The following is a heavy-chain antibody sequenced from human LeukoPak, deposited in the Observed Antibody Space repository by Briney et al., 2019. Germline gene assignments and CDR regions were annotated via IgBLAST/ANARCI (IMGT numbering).Heavy chain of an antibody. V-gene: IGHV4-38-2*02. Sequence: PSETLSLTCVVSGYSISSGYHWGWIRPPPGEGLEWIGSVYRSGSTYYNPSLKSRVTISVDTSKNQISLKVRSVTAADTAVYYCARENRVFDYWGQGILATVSS. J-gene: IGHJ4*02. CDR3: ARENRVFDY. CDR1: GYSISSGYH. CDR2: VYRSGST. D-gene: IGHD1/OR15-1a*01.